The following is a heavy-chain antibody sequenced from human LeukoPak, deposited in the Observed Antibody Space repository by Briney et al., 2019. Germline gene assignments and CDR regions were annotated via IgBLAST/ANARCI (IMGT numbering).Heavy chain of an antibody. D-gene: IGHD3-10*01. V-gene: IGHV3-23*01. CDR1: GFTFSSYA. CDR3: AKRPSRSYYTQYYFDY. CDR2: ISGSGGST. J-gene: IGHJ4*02. Sequence: PGGSLRLSCAASGFTFSSYAMSWVRQAPGKGLEWVSAISGSGGSTYYADSVKGRFTISRDNSKNTLYLQMNSLRAEDTAVYYCAKRPSRSYYTQYYFDYWGQGTLVTVSS.